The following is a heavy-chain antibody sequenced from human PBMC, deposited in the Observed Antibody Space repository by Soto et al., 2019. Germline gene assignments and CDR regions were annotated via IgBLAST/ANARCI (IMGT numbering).Heavy chain of an antibody. CDR1: RFIFSSYW. Sequence: PGGSLRLSCAASRFIFSSYWMHWVRQAPGKGLVWVSRINSDGGTTTYADSVKGRFTISRDNAKNTLYLQMNSLRAEDTAVYYCARGSEYSYGYHYCCMVVWGPGTTLTVS. CDR2: INSDGGTT. CDR3: ARGSEYSYGYHYCCMVV. V-gene: IGHV3-74*01. J-gene: IGHJ6*02. D-gene: IGHD5-18*01.